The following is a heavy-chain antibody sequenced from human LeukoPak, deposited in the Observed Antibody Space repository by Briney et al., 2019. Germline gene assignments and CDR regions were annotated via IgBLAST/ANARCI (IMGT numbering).Heavy chain of an antibody. V-gene: IGHV3-7*01. CDR1: GFTFSNYW. CDR3: ARRGNRRPFDY. CDR2: IKQDGSEK. D-gene: IGHD3-16*01. J-gene: IGHJ4*02. Sequence: PGGSLRLSCAASGFTFSNYWMSWVRQAPGKGLEWVANIKQDGSEKYYVDSVKGRFTISRDNAKNSLYLQMNSLRAEDTAVYYCARRGNRRPFDYWGQGTLVTVSS.